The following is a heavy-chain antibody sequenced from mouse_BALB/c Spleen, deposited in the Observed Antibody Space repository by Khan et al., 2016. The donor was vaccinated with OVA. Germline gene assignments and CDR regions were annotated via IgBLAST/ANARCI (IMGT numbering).Heavy chain of an antibody. Sequence: VRLQQSGPELVKPGASVKISCKASGYTFTDYNMDWVKQSPGKSLEWIGDITPNNGGTIYNQKFKGKATLTVDKSSSTAYMELRSLTSEDTADYYCTRGGHGSPFDYWGQGTTLTVAS. D-gene: IGHD1-1*01. J-gene: IGHJ2*01. CDR1: GYTFTDYN. V-gene: IGHV1-18*01. CDR2: ITPNNGGT. CDR3: TRGGHGSPFDY.